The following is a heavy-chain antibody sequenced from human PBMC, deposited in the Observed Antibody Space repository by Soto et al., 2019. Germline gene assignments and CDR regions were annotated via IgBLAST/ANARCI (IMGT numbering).Heavy chain of an antibody. CDR3: ARSRTKDYGDYVLSY. Sequence: QVPLVQSGAEVKKPGASVKFSCKASGYTFTSYAMHWVSQAPGQRLDWMGWINAGNGKTKYSQKFQGRVTITRDTSASTAYMELRSLRSEYTAVYYCARSRTKDYGDYVLSYWGQGTLVNVSS. CDR1: GYTFTSYA. D-gene: IGHD4-17*01. J-gene: IGHJ4*02. CDR2: INAGNGKT. V-gene: IGHV1-3*01.